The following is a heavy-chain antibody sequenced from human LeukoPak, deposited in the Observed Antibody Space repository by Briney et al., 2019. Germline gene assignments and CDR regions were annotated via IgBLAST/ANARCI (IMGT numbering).Heavy chain of an antibody. J-gene: IGHJ5*02. V-gene: IGHV4-4*07. CDR2: IYTSGST. Sequence: SETLSLTCTVSGGSISSYYWSWIRQPAGKGLEWIGRIYTSGSTNYNPSLKSRVTMSVDTSKNQFSLKLSSVTAADTAVYYCARDRANTFSDILTGYPGTGWFDPWGQGTLVTVSS. D-gene: IGHD3-9*01. CDR3: ARDRANTFSDILTGYPGTGWFDP. CDR1: GGSISSYY.